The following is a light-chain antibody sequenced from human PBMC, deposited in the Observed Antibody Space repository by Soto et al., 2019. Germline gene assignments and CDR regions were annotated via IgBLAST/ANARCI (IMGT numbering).Light chain of an antibody. CDR1: QSISSY. V-gene: IGKV1-39*01. CDR3: QQSYSSPRT. J-gene: IGKJ1*01. Sequence: DIQMTQSPSSLSPSVGDAVTITCRASQSISSYLNWYQQKPGKAPKFLIYAASSLQSAVPSRFSGGGSGTDFTLTISSLQPEDFATYYCQQSYSSPRTFGQGTKVDIK. CDR2: AAS.